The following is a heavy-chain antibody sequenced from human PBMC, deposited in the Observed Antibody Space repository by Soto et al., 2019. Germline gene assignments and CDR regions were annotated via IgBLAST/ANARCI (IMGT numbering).Heavy chain of an antibody. CDR1: GFTFSTYA. D-gene: IGHD5-18*01. J-gene: IGHJ4*02. V-gene: IGHV3-23*05. Sequence: GGSLRLSCAASGFTFSTYAMSWVRQAPGKGLECVSTIDNSGGITYYADSVKGRFTISRDNSKNTLYLQMNSLRAEDTAVYYCAKGGYNYGFLFDCWGQGTLVTVSS. CDR2: IDNSGGIT. CDR3: AKGGYNYGFLFDC.